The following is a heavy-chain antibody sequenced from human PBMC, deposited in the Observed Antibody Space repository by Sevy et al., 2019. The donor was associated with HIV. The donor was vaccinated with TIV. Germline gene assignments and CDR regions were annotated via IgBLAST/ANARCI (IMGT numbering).Heavy chain of an antibody. V-gene: IGHV4-30-2*01. CDR3: ARSSNYYDSSGPHYFDY. Sequence: SETLSLTCAVSGGSISSGGYSWSWIRQPPGKGLEWIGYIYHSGSTYYNPSLKSRVTISVDRSKNQFSLKLSSVTAVDTAVYYCARSSNYYDSSGPHYFDYWGQGTLVTVSS. CDR2: IYHSGST. D-gene: IGHD3-22*01. J-gene: IGHJ4*02. CDR1: GGSISSGGYS.